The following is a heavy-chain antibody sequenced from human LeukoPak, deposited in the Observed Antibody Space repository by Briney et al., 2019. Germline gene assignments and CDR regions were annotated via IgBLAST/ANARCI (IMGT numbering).Heavy chain of an antibody. CDR3: ALSGDFWSGYRFDP. CDR1: GGSISSYY. Sequence: SETLSLTCTVSGGSISSYYWSWIRQPPGKGLEWIGYIYYSGSTNYNPSLKSRVTISVDTSKNQFSLKLSSVTAADTAVYYCALSGDFWSGYRFDPWGQRTLVTVSS. CDR2: IYYSGST. J-gene: IGHJ5*02. V-gene: IGHV4-59*01. D-gene: IGHD3-3*01.